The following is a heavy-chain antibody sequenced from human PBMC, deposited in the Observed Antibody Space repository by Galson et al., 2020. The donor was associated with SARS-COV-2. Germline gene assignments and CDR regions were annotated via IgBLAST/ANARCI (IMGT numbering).Heavy chain of an antibody. D-gene: IGHD3-9*01. J-gene: IGHJ3*02. Sequence: LKSRVTISVDTSKNQFSLKLSSVTAADTAVYYCARELRYFDWFGAFDIWGQGTMVTVSS. CDR3: ARELRYFDWFGAFDI. V-gene: IGHV4-31*02.